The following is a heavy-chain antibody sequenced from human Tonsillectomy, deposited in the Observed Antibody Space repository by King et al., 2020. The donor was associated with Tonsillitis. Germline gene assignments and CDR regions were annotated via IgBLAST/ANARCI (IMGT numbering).Heavy chain of an antibody. CDR2: VNSDESIT. CDR3: SRPGGVYCSSTTCYDYFDY. CDR1: GFTFSNYW. Sequence: QLVQSGGGLVQPGGSLRLSCAASGFTFSNYWMHWVRQAPGKGLVWVSRVNSDESITDYADSVKGRFTISRDNAKSTRYLEMNSLRAEDTAVYYCSRPGGVYCSSTTCYDYFDYWGQGTLVTVSS. D-gene: IGHD2-2*01. J-gene: IGHJ4*02. V-gene: IGHV3-74*02.